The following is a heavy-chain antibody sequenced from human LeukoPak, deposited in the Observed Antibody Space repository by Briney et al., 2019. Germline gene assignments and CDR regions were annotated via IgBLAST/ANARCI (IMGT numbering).Heavy chain of an antibody. Sequence: PGGSLRLSCAASGFIFNTYAMYWVRQAPGKGLEYVSAISSNGDSTFYADSVKGRFTISRDNSKNTLYLQMNSLRAEDTAVYYCARDLNWGAFDIRGQGTMVSVSS. V-gene: IGHV3-64*02. CDR3: ARDLNWGAFDI. CDR2: ISSNGDST. J-gene: IGHJ3*02. D-gene: IGHD7-27*01. CDR1: GFIFNTYA.